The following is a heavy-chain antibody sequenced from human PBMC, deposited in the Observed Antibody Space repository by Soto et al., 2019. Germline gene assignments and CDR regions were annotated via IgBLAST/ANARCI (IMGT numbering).Heavy chain of an antibody. CDR1: GFTFSSYS. J-gene: IGHJ4*02. CDR2: VGGGGENT. D-gene: IGHD3-10*01. CDR3: ANRDSGSGRSPPLINY. V-gene: IGHV3-23*01. Sequence: EVQLLESGGGLVQPGGSLRLSCAASGFTFSSYSMNWFRQAPGKGLQRVATVGGGGENTFYADSVKGPFTISRDDSQNTLYLQMNSQRAEDTAVYFCANRDSGSGRSPPLINYWGQGTLVTVSS.